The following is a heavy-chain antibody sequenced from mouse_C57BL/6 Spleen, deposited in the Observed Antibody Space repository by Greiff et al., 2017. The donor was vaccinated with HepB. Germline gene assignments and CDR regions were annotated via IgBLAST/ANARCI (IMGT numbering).Heavy chain of an antibody. V-gene: IGHV1-54*01. J-gene: IGHJ1*03. D-gene: IGHD2-5*01. CDR3: ARPYSNYGYFDV. CDR1: GYAFTNYL. Sequence: QVQLQQSGAELVRPGTSVKVSCKASGYAFTNYLIEWVKQRPGQGLEWIGVINPGSGGTNYNEKFKGKATLTAEKSSSTAYMQLSSLTSEDSAVYFCARPYSNYGYFDVWGKGTTVTVSS. CDR2: INPGSGGT.